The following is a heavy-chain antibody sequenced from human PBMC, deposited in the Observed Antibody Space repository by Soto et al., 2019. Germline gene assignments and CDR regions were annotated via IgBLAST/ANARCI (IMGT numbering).Heavy chain of an antibody. J-gene: IGHJ4*02. Sequence: ASVKVSCKASGYSFTSYGISWVRQAPGQGLEWMGWISGYNGNTNYAQKLQGRVTMTTDTSTSTAYMELRSLRSDGTAVYYCAQSSGYYYSPDYWGRGTLVTVSS. CDR3: AQSSGYYYSPDY. D-gene: IGHD3-22*01. CDR1: GYSFTSYG. V-gene: IGHV1-18*01. CDR2: ISGYNGNT.